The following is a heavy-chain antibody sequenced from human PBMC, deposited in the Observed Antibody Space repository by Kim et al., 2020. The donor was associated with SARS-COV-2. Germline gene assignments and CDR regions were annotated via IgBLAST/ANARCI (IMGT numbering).Heavy chain of an antibody. Sequence: GGSLRLFCAASGFTFDDYAMHWVRQAPGKGLEWVSLIIGDGGSTYYADSVKGRFTISRDNSKISLYLQMNSLRTEDTALYYCAKDEGWGVPAAGSFDYWGQGTLVTTSS. J-gene: IGHJ4*02. CDR3: AKDEGWGVPAAGSFDY. CDR1: GFTFDDYA. D-gene: IGHD6-13*01. V-gene: IGHV3-43*02. CDR2: IIGDGGST.